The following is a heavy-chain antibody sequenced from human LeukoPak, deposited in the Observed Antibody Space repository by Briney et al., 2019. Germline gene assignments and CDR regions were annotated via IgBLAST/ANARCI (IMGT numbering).Heavy chain of an antibody. J-gene: IGHJ1*01. Sequence: PSETLSLTCTVSGGSISNYYWSWIRQPPGKGLECMGCIYYSGTTNYNPSLKSRVTISVDTSKNQFSLKLNSVTAADTAVYYCARHGGYSSPYLHWGQGTLVTVSS. V-gene: IGHV4-59*08. CDR3: ARHGGYSSPYLH. CDR1: GGSISNYY. CDR2: IYYSGTT. D-gene: IGHD6-13*01.